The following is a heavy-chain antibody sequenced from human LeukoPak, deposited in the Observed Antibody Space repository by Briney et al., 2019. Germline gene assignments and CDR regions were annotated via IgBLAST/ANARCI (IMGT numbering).Heavy chain of an antibody. V-gene: IGHV4-59*01. CDR3: ARGDGYGLFDY. CDR1: GGSISSYY. J-gene: IGHJ4*02. D-gene: IGHD5-24*01. Sequence: SETLSLTCSVSGGSISSYYWSWIRPPPGKGLEWIGYIYYSGSTKYSPSLKSRVTISVDTSKNQFSLKLSSVTAADTAVYYCARGDGYGLFDYWGQGTLVTVSS. CDR2: IYYSGST.